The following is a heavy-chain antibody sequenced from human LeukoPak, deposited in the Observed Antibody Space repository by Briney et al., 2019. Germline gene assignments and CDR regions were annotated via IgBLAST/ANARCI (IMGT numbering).Heavy chain of an antibody. J-gene: IGHJ4*02. CDR3: ARVGEKAFHLWPEIDY. D-gene: IGHD5-24*01. V-gene: IGHV3-23*01. CDR2: ISGSGSGT. CDR1: GFTFSSYG. Sequence: GGSLRLSCAASGFTFSSYGMSWVRQAPGKGLEWVSGISGSGSGTYYADSVKGRFTISRDNAKNSLYLQMSSLRAEDTAVYYCARVGEKAFHLWPEIDYWGQGTLVTVS.